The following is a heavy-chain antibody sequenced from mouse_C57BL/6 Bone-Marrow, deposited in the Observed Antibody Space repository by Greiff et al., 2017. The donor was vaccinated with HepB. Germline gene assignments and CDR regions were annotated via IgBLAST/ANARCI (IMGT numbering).Heavy chain of an antibody. CDR2: ISSGGDYI. CDR1: GFTFSSYA. Sequence: EVMLVESGEGLVKPGGSLKLSCAASGFTFSSYAMSWVRQTPEKRLEWVAYISSGGDYIYYADTVKGRFTISRDNARNTLYLLMSSLKSEDTAMYYCTRDPYYSNYDYWGQGTTLTVSS. CDR3: TRDPYYSNYDY. D-gene: IGHD2-5*01. V-gene: IGHV5-9-1*02. J-gene: IGHJ2*01.